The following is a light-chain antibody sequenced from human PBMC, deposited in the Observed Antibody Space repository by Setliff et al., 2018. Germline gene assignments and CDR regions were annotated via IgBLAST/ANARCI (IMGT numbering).Light chain of an antibody. CDR1: SSDVGGINH. Sequence: QSALTQPHSASGSPGQSVTISCTRNSSDVGGINHVSWYQQHPGKSPRLMIFEVSNRPSGIPNRFSGSKSGNTASLSISGLQAEDEADYYCSSYTSLSTRVFGTGTKVTVL. CDR3: SSYTSLSTRV. CDR2: EVS. J-gene: IGLJ1*01. V-gene: IGLV2-14*01.